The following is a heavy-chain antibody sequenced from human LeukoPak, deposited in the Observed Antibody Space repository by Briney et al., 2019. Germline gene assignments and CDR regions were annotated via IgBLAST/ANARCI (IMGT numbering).Heavy chain of an antibody. CDR1: GFTFTSYW. D-gene: IGHD6-19*01. V-gene: IGHV3-7*04. CDR3: ARGGIGSSGPVDY. Sequence: GGSLRPSCAASGFTFTSYWMSWVRQAPGKGLEWVAYIKQDGSDKYYGDSVRGRFTISRDNAKNSLYLQMNSLRAEDTAVYYCARGGIGSSGPVDYWGQGTLVTVSS. CDR2: IKQDGSDK. J-gene: IGHJ4*02.